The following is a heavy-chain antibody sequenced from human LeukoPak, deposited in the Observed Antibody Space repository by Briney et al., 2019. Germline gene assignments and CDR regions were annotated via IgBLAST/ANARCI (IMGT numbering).Heavy chain of an antibody. D-gene: IGHD2-8*01. Sequence: GRYLRLSCAASRFTFDDYAMHWVRQAPGKGLEGVSGISWNNGSIGYADSVKGRFTISRDNAKNSLYLQMNSLRAEDTALYYCAKGYCTNGVCSNFDYWGQGTLVTVSS. J-gene: IGHJ4*02. CDR2: ISWNNGSI. CDR1: RFTFDDYA. V-gene: IGHV3-9*01. CDR3: AKGYCTNGVCSNFDY.